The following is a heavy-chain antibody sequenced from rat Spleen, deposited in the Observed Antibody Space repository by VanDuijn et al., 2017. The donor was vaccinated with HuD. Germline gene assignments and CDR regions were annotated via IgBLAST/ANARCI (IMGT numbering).Heavy chain of an antibody. Sequence: EVKLVESGGGLVQPGRSLKLSCAASGFTFSSFSMAWVRQAPGKGLEWVATISYDGTSTYYRDSVKGRYTISRDNAKSTLYLQMDSLRSEDTATYYCARQAEYPRYYYVMDAWGQGASVTVSS. V-gene: IGHV5-7*01. CDR3: ARQAEYPRYYYVMDA. D-gene: IGHD1-11*01. CDR1: GFTFSSFS. J-gene: IGHJ4*01. CDR2: ISYDGTST.